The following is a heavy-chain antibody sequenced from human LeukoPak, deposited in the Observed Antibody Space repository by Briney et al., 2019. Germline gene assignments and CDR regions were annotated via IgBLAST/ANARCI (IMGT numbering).Heavy chain of an antibody. CDR2: ISSSSSYI. J-gene: IGHJ5*02. CDR3: ARDWEASGYYPYKWFDP. D-gene: IGHD3-3*01. Sequence: GGSLRLSCAASGFTFSSYSMNWVRQAPGKGLEWVSSISSSSSYIYYADSVKGRFTISRDNAKNSLYLQMNSLRAEDTAVYYCARDWEASGYYPYKWFDPWGQGTLVTVSS. CDR1: GFTFSSYS. V-gene: IGHV3-21*01.